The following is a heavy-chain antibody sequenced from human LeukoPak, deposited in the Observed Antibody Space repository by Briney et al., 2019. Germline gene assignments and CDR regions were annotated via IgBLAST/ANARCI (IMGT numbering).Heavy chain of an antibody. CDR1: GGSISSYY. CDR2: IYTSGST. Sequence: SETPSLTCTVSGGSISSYYWSWIRQPPGKGLGWIGYIYTSGSTNYNPSLKSRVTISVDTSKNQFSLKLSSVTAADTAVYYCARRMNYYYYYMDVWGKGTTVTVSS. J-gene: IGHJ6*03. D-gene: IGHD2-8*01. V-gene: IGHV4-4*09. CDR3: ARRMNYYYYYMDV.